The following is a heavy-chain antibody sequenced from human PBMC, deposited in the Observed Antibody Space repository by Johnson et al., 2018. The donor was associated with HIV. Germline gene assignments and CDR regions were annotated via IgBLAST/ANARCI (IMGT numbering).Heavy chain of an antibody. CDR2: ISWNGGSI. D-gene: IGHD3-22*01. CDR1: DDYA. J-gene: IGHJ3*02. V-gene: IGHV3-9*01. CDR3: ARAFLSHYYDSSGYSRGPIDI. Sequence: DDYAMHWVRQAPGKGLEWVSGISWNGGSIGYADSVKCRFTISRDNAKSSLFLQMNSLRAEDTALYYCARAFLSHYYDSSGYSRGPIDIWGQGTMVTVSS.